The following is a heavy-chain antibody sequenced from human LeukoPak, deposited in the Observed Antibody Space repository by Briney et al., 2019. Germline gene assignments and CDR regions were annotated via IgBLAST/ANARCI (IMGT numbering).Heavy chain of an antibody. J-gene: IGHJ4*02. Sequence: PGGSLRLSCAASRFTFSDYSMNWLRHAPGKGREWGSYISSSNSYIYYADSVKGRFTISRDNAKNSLYLQMSRLRPEDTAVYFCARGAPSIVGATPSLFDYWGQGTLVIVSS. D-gene: IGHD1-26*01. CDR1: RFTFSDYS. V-gene: IGHV3-21*01. CDR2: ISSSNSYI. CDR3: ARGAPSIVGATPSLFDY.